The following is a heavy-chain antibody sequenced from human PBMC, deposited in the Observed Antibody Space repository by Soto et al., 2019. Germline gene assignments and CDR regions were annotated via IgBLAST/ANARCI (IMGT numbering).Heavy chain of an antibody. J-gene: IGHJ4*02. V-gene: IGHV4-30-2*01. CDR2: IYHSGST. D-gene: IGHD1-26*01. Sequence: QLQLQESGSGLVKPSQTLSLTCAVSGGSISSGCYSWSWIRQPPGKGLEWIGYIYHSGSTYYNPSLKSRVTISVDRSKNKFSLKLSCVTAADTAVYYCARGGYSGSYYRPRPFDYWGQGTLVTVSS. CDR3: ARGGYSGSYYRPRPFDY. CDR1: GGSISSGCYS.